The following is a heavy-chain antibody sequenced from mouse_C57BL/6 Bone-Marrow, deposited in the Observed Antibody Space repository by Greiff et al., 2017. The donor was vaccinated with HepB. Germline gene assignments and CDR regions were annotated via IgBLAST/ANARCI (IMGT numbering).Heavy chain of an antibody. CDR1: GYTFTSYG. V-gene: IGHV1-81*01. J-gene: IGHJ1*03. CDR3: ARRGYGSSLCYWYFDV. CDR2: IYPRSGNT. Sequence: VKLMESGAELARPGASVKLSCKASGYTFTSYGISWVKQRTGQGLEWIGEIYPRSGNTYYNEKFKGKAKLTADKSSSTAYMELRSLTSEDSAVYFCARRGYGSSLCYWYFDVWGTGTTVTVSS. D-gene: IGHD1-1*01.